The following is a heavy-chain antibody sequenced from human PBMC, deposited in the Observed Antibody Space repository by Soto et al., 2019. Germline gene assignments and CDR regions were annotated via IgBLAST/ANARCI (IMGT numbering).Heavy chain of an antibody. CDR3: ARELTKAATVATTRSKILGD. J-gene: IGHJ4*02. Sequence: PGGSLRLSCAASGFTFSSYSMNWVRQAPGKGLEWVSYISSSSSTIYYADSVKGRFTISRDNAKNSLYLQMNSLRAEDTAVYYFARELTKAATVATTRSKILGDWGQGTRVTVPS. CDR2: ISSSSSTI. D-gene: IGHD4-17*01. V-gene: IGHV3-48*01. CDR1: GFTFSSYS.